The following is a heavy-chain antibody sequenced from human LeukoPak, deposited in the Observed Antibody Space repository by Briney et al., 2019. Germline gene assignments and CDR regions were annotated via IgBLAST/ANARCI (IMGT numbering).Heavy chain of an antibody. CDR2: IKQDGSDK. D-gene: IGHD5-18*01. J-gene: IGHJ4*02. CDR3: ARGYGWVDY. Sequence: PGGSLRLSCAASGFSFSGYWMTWARQAPGKGLEWVAHIKQDGSDKFYVDSVKDRFTISRDNTKNSLYLQMNSLRAEDTAVYYCARGYGWVDYWGQGTLVSVSS. V-gene: IGHV3-7*05. CDR1: GFSFSGYW.